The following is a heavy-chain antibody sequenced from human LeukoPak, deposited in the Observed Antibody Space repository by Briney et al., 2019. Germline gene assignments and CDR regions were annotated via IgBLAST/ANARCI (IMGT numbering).Heavy chain of an antibody. CDR2: IIPVLNIT. V-gene: IGHV1-69*04. Sequence: SVKVSCKTSGGTFSSSAITWVRQAPGQGLEWMGRIIPVLNITSYAQKFQGRVTITADASTSTVYMELSSLRSEETAVYYCARDQGLTAPPPYGLDVWGQGTTVIVSS. CDR1: GGTFSSSA. J-gene: IGHJ6*02. D-gene: IGHD5-18*01. CDR3: ARDQGLTAPPPYGLDV.